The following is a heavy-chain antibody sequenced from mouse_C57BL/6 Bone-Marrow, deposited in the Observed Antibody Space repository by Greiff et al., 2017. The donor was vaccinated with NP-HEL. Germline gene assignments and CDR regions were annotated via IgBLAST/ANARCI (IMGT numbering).Heavy chain of an antibody. CDR3: ARLNYSNYEDY. CDR1: GYTFTSYW. Sequence: QVQLQQPGAELVRPGSSVKLSCKASGYTFTSYWMHWVKQRPIQGLEWIGNIDPSDSETHYNQKFKDKATLTVDKSSSTAYMQLSSLTSEDSAVYYCARLNYSNYEDYWGQGTTLTVSS. D-gene: IGHD2-5*01. V-gene: IGHV1-52*01. J-gene: IGHJ2*01. CDR2: IDPSDSET.